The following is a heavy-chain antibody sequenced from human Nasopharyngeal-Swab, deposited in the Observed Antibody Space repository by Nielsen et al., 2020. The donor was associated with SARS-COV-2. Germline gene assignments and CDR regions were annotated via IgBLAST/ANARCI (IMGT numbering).Heavy chain of an antibody. J-gene: IGHJ2*01. CDR3: ARGGWLQIITYFDL. Sequence: GEALKISCGASGFNFRRDSMNWVRQAPGKGLEWVSSISSSSSYIYYADSVKGRFTISRDNSKDTLYLQMNSLKAEDTAVYYCARGGWLQIITYFDLWGRGTLVTVSS. V-gene: IGHV3-21*01. CDR2: ISSSSSYI. CDR1: GFNFRRDS. D-gene: IGHD5-24*01.